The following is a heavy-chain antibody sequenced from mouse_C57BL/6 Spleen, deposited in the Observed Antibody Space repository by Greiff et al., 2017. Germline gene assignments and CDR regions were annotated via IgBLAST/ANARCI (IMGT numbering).Heavy chain of an antibody. J-gene: IGHJ1*03. CDR2: INPSSGYT. CDR1: GYTFTSYT. CDR3: ARDYGYWYFDV. D-gene: IGHD1-1*01. Sequence: VNVVESGAELARPGASVKMSCKASGYTFTSYTMHWVKQRPGQGLEWIGYINPSSGYTKYNQKFKDKATLTADKSSSTAYMQLSSLTSEDSAVYYCARDYGYWYFDVWGTGTTVTVSS. V-gene: IGHV1-4*01.